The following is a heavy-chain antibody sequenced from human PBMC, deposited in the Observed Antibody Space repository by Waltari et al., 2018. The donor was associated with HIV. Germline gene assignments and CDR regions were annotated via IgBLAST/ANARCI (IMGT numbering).Heavy chain of an antibody. CDR3: ARAFMIRGTGAFDI. J-gene: IGHJ3*02. D-gene: IGHD3-10*01. CDR2: ISSSGSTI. CDR1: GFPFRSYD. Sequence: EVQVVESGGGLVQPGGSLRLSCAASGFPFRSYDMNWVRQAPGKGLEWVSYISSSGSTIYFADSVKGRFTMSRDNAKNSLYLRMNSLRAEDTAVYYCARAFMIRGTGAFDIWGQGTMVTVSS. V-gene: IGHV3-48*03.